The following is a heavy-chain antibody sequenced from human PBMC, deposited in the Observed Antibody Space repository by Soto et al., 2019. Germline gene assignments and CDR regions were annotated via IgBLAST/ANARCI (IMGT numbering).Heavy chain of an antibody. D-gene: IGHD1-26*01. CDR1: GDIFSSHA. CDR2: TIPISGTV. CDR3: ARDVVGGSSAYDYGMDF. J-gene: IGHJ6*02. V-gene: IGHV1-69*01. Sequence: QVQLVQSGAEVKRPGSSVRVSCKVSGDIFSSHAISWVRQAPGQGLEWMGGTIPISGTVDYAQKFQGRVTIIADEFTNTAYMEVSSLRSEDTAVYYCARDVVGGSSAYDYGMDFWGQGTSVTVSS.